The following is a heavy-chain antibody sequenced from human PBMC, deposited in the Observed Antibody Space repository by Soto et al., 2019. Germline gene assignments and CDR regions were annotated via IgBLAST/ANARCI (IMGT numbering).Heavy chain of an antibody. CDR1: GFTFSSYA. D-gene: IGHD2-21*01. CDR3: ARDRAPGYRSIIVVKHHFDY. Sequence: GGSLRLSCAASGFTFSSYAMHWVRQAPGKGLEWVAVISYDGSNKYYADSVKGRFTISRDNSKNTLYLQMNSLRAEDTAVYYCARDRAPGYRSIIVVKHHFDYWGQGTLVTVSS. V-gene: IGHV3-30-3*01. CDR2: ISYDGSNK. J-gene: IGHJ4*02.